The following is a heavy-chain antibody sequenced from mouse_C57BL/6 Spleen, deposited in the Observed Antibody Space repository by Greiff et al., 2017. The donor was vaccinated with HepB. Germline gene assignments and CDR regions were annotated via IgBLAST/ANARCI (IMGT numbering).Heavy chain of an antibody. CDR2: INPNNGGT. CDR1: GYTFTDYN. V-gene: IGHV1-18*01. Sequence: EVQLQQSGPELVKPGASVKIPCKASGYTFTDYNMDWVKQSHGKSLEWIGDINPNNGGTIYNQKFKGKATLTVDKSSSTAYMALRSLTSEDTAVYYCARNYGYDWGWYFDVWGTGPTVTVSS. D-gene: IGHD2-2*01. J-gene: IGHJ1*03. CDR3: ARNYGYDWGWYFDV.